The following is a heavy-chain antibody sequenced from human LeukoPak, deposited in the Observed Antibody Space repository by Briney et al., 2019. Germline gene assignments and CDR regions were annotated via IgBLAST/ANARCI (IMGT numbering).Heavy chain of an antibody. Sequence: TSETLPLTCTVSGGSISNYYWSWIRQPAGKGLEWIGRIYTSGSTNYNASLKSRVTMSVDTSKNQFSLKLSSVTAADTAVYYCARDSHLPYCGGDCYPDHWGQGTLVTVSS. CDR1: GGSISNYY. CDR2: IYTSGST. D-gene: IGHD2-21*02. CDR3: ARDSHLPYCGGDCYPDH. V-gene: IGHV4-4*07. J-gene: IGHJ4*02.